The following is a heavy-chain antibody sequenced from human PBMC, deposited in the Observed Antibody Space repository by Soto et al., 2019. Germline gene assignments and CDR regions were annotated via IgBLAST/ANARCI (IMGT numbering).Heavy chain of an antibody. J-gene: IGHJ4*02. V-gene: IGHV1-2*02. CDR2: ISPNSGGT. CDR1: GYSFTGYY. CDR3: ARGGRPY. D-gene: IGHD3-10*01. Sequence: ASVKVSCKASGYSFTGYYMHWVRQAPGQGLEWMGRISPNSGGTKYSQKFQGRVTITRDTSASTAYMELSSLRSEDTAVYYCARGGRPYWGQGTLVTVSS.